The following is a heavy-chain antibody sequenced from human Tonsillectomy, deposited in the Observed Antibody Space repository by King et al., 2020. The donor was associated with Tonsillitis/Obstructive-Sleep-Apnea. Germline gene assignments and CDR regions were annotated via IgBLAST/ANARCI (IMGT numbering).Heavy chain of an antibody. Sequence: VQLVESGGGLVQPGGSLRLSCAASGFTFNSDWMTWVRQAPGKGLEGVANIKEDGSEKNYVDSVKGRFTISRDNTKNSLYLQMNHLRAEDTAVYYCVRDRRPVRPNTWYDAFDIWGQGTMVTVSS. CDR3: VRDRRPVRPNTWYDAFDI. D-gene: IGHD6-13*01. J-gene: IGHJ3*02. V-gene: IGHV3-7*01. CDR2: IKEDGSEK. CDR1: GFTFNSDW.